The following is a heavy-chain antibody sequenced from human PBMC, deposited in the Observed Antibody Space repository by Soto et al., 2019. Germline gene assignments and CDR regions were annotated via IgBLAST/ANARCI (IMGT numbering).Heavy chain of an antibody. J-gene: IGHJ3*02. CDR2: IDPSDSYT. V-gene: IGHV5-10-1*01. CDR3: ARHALTDYYDSSGYSLGAFDI. D-gene: IGHD3-22*01. Sequence: GESLKISCQGSGYSFTSYWISWVRQMPGKGLEWMGRIDPSDSYTNYSPSFQGHVTISADKSISTAYLQWSSLKASDTAMYYCARHALTDYYDSSGYSLGAFDIWGQGTMVTVSS. CDR1: GYSFTSYW.